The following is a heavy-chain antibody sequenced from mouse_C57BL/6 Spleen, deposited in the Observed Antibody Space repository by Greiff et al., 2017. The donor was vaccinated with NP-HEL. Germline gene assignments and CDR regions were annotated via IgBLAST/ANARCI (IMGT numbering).Heavy chain of an antibody. CDR1: GYTFTSYW. Sequence: QVQLKQPGAELVKPGASVKLSCKASGYTFTSYWMQWVKQRPGQGLEWIGEIDPSDSYTNYNQKFKGKATLTVDTSSSTAYMQLSSLTSEDSAVYYCASPLLLRSQYYYAMDYWGQGTSVTVSS. D-gene: IGHD1-1*01. V-gene: IGHV1-50*01. CDR3: ASPLLLRSQYYYAMDY. J-gene: IGHJ4*01. CDR2: IDPSDSYT.